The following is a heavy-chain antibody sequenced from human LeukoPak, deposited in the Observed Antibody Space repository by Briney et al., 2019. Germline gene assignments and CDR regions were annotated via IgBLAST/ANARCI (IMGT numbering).Heavy chain of an antibody. Sequence: LRLSCAASGFTFSSYTMNWVRQPPGKGLEWIGYIYYSGSTYYNPSLKSRVTILVDTSKNQFSLKLSSVTAADTAVYYCARDQRTWSGPTWSMDVWGQGTTVTVSS. D-gene: IGHD3-3*01. CDR3: ARDQRTWSGPTWSMDV. CDR2: IYYSGST. J-gene: IGHJ6*02. V-gene: IGHV4-30-4*08. CDR1: GFTFSSYT.